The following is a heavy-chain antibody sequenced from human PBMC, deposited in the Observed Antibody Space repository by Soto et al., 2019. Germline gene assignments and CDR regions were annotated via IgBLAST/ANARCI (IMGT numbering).Heavy chain of an antibody. D-gene: IGHD5-12*01. Sequence: QVQLQESGPGLVKPSQTLSLTCTVSGGSISSGGYYWSWIRQHPGKGLEWIGYIYYSGSTYYNPSLKSRVTISVDTSKNQFSLKLSSVTAAETAVYYCARAGDGYTMWGYGMDVWGQGTTVTVSS. J-gene: IGHJ6*02. CDR2: IYYSGST. V-gene: IGHV4-31*03. CDR1: GGSISSGGYY. CDR3: ARAGDGYTMWGYGMDV.